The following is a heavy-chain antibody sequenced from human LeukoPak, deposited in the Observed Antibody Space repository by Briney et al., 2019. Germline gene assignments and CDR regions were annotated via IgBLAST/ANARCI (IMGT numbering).Heavy chain of an antibody. J-gene: IGHJ4*02. Sequence: SQTLSLTCAISGVSVSSNRAAWSWIRQSPSRGLEWLGRTYYRSKWYIDYAPSVKSRITIDPDASKNQVSLQVRSVTPEDTAVYYCARKPTHSGYDYWGRGTLVTVSS. V-gene: IGHV6-1*01. CDR2: TYYRSKWYI. D-gene: IGHD5-12*01. CDR3: ARKPTHSGYDY. CDR1: GVSVSSNRAA.